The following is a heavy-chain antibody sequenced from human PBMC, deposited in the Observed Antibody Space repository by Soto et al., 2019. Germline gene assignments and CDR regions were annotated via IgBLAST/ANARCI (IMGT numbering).Heavy chain of an antibody. J-gene: IGHJ4*02. CDR2: ISGYNGDT. CDR1: GATFTSYV. D-gene: IGHD6-19*01. CDR3: ARDRPVSSGWYGPLFDY. Sequence: ASLKLSCKSSGATFTSYVFNWVRQAPGQGLEWMGWISGYNGDTHYAQNFQVRVTMTIDTSTSTAYMELRSLRSDDTAVYYCARDRPVSSGWYGPLFDYWGQGTLVTVSS. V-gene: IGHV1-18*01.